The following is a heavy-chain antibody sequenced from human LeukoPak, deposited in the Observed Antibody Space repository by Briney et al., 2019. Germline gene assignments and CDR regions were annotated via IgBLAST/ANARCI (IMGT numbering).Heavy chain of an antibody. D-gene: IGHD6-13*01. J-gene: IGHJ4*02. CDR1: GFTFSSYA. Sequence: GGSLRFSCAASGFTFSSYAMSWVRQAPGKGLEWVSAMSGSGGSTYYADSVKGRFTISRDNSKNTLSLQMNSLRAEDTAVYYCAREGSSSSWAIDYWGQGTLVTVSS. V-gene: IGHV3-23*01. CDR3: AREGSSSSWAIDY. CDR2: MSGSGGST.